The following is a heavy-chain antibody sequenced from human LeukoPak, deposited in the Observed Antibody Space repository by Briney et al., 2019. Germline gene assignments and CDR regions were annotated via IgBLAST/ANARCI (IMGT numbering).Heavy chain of an antibody. CDR1: GFTFSNYA. CDR2: ISYDGSNK. D-gene: IGHD6-19*01. J-gene: IGHJ6*03. CDR3: ARDSSYYYYMDV. Sequence: GRSLRLSCAASGFTFSNYAMHWVRQAPGKGLEWVAVISYDGSNKFYADSVKGRFTISRDNSKNTLYLQMNSLRAEDTAVYYCARDSSYYYYMDVWGKGTTVTISS. V-gene: IGHV3-30*04.